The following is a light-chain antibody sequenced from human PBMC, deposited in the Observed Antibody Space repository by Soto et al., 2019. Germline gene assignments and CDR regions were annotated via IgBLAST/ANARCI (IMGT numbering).Light chain of an antibody. CDR1: QSVSSSY. J-gene: IGKJ1*01. CDR2: GAS. V-gene: IGKV3-20*01. CDR3: QQYNNWPRT. Sequence: EIVLTQSPGTLSLSPGERATLSCRASQSVSSSYLAWYQQKPGQAPRLLIYGASSRATGIPDRFSGSGSGTGFTLTISRLEPEDFVVYYCQQYNNWPRTFGQGTKVDIK.